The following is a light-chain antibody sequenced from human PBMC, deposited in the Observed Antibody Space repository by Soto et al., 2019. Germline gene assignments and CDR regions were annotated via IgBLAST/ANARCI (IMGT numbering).Light chain of an antibody. J-gene: IGKJ3*01. V-gene: IGKV2-28*01. CDR1: QSLLHSDGDNY. Sequence: DIVMTQSPLSLPVTPGEPASISCKSSQSLLHSDGDNYLEWYVQKAGQSPQLLIYLVSHRASGVPDRLSGSGSGTDFTLKISKVEADEVGVYYCMQTLQTPYTFGPGTKVEIK. CDR3: MQTLQTPYT. CDR2: LVS.